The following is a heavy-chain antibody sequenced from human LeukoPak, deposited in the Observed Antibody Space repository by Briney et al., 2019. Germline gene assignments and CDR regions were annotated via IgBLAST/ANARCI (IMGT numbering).Heavy chain of an antibody. CDR1: GVTFSTYA. D-gene: IGHD6-6*01. J-gene: IGHJ4*02. CDR3: AKIEGSSSYYFDY. V-gene: IGHV3-30*18. CDR2: ISYDGGST. Sequence: PGRSLRLSCAASGVTFSTYAMHWVRQAPGKGLEWVAIISYDGGSTSYADSVKGRFTISRDNSKNTLYLQMSSLRTEDTAVYYCAKIEGSSSYYFDYWGQGTLVTVSS.